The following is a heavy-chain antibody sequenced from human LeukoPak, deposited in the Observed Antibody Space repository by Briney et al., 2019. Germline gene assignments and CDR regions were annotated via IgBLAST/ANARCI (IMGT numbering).Heavy chain of an antibody. CDR3: ARRSSNFDY. J-gene: IGHJ4*02. Sequence: PGGSLRLSCAASGFTFDDYAMHWVRQAPGKGLEWVSGISWNSGSIGYADSVKGRFTISRDNAKNSLYLQMNSLRAEDTAVYYCARRSSNFDYWGQGTLVTVSS. D-gene: IGHD2-2*01. V-gene: IGHV3-9*01. CDR2: ISWNSGSI. CDR1: GFTFDDYA.